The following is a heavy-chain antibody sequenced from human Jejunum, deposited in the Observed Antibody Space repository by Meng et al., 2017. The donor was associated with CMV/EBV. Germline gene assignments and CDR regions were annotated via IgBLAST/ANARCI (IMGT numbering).Heavy chain of an antibody. CDR1: GIIFSNYA. CDR2: ISGSGTTT. J-gene: IGHJ5*02. V-gene: IGHV3-23*01. D-gene: IGHD3-16*01. Sequence: EVQLSVSGGVLVQPAGSLRLSCAASGIIFSNYAMSWVRQAPGKGLEWVSAISGSGTTTYYADSVKGRFTISRDNSKNTLFLQMNSLRVDDTAIYYCAKDMTFDPWGQGTLVTVSS. CDR3: AKDMTFDP.